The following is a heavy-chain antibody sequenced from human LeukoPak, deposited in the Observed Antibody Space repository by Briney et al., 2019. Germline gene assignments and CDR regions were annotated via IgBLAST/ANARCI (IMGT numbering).Heavy chain of an antibody. CDR3: ARRSHYYGSGSYYNRYYYGMDV. Sequence: SETLSLTCAVYGGSFSGYYWSWIRQPPGKGLEWIGEINHSGSTNYNPSLKSRVTISVDTSKNQFSLKLSSVTAADTAVYYCARRSHYYGSGSYYNRYYYGMDVWGQGTTVTVSS. CDR1: GGSFSGYY. CDR2: INHSGST. J-gene: IGHJ6*02. D-gene: IGHD3-10*01. V-gene: IGHV4-34*01.